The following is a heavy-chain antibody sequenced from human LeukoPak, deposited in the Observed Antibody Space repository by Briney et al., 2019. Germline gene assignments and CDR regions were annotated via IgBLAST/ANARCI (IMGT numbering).Heavy chain of an antibody. CDR1: GFTFGNYA. D-gene: IGHD3-9*01. V-gene: IGHV3-23*01. CDR3: AKAPPYYDTLTGYSTPYNWFDP. CDR2: ISCRGGRT. Sequence: GGSLRLSCAASGFTFGNYAMYWVRQAPGKGLEWVSGISCRGGRTYFADSVKGRFTISRDNSKNTLYMKMNSLRGDDTAVYYCAKAPPYYDTLTGYSTPYNWFDPWGEGTLVTVSS. J-gene: IGHJ5*02.